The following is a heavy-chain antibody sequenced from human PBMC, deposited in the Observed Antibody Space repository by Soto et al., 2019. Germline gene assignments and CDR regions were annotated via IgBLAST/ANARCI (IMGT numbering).Heavy chain of an antibody. Sequence: EVQMLESGGGLVQAGGSLRLSCAASGFSFSSYALNWVRQAPGKGLEWVSTISGRGGRAYYADSVKGRFTISRDNSKNALYLQLDSLRAEDTAVYYCAKDRSRGAVAGTSDFDYWGQGTLVTVSS. CDR1: GFSFSSYA. J-gene: IGHJ4*02. V-gene: IGHV3-23*01. D-gene: IGHD6-19*01. CDR3: AKDRSRGAVAGTSDFDY. CDR2: ISGRGGRA.